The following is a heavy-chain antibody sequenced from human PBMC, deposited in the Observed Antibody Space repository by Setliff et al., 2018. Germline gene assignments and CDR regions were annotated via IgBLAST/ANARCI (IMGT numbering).Heavy chain of an antibody. CDR2: IYPGDSDT. CDR1: GYSFANYW. V-gene: IGHV5-51*01. CDR3: ARQGDYDSGGWNY. D-gene: IGHD3-22*01. Sequence: GESLKISCKGSGYSFANYWIGWVRQMPGKGLEWMGIIYPGDSDTRYSPSFQGHVTISADKSISTTYLQWHSLKASDTAMYYCARQGDYDSGGWNYWGQGTLVTVSS. J-gene: IGHJ4*02.